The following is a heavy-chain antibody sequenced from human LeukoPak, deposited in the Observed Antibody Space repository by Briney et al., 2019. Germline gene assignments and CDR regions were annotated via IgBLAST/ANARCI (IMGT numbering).Heavy chain of an antibody. V-gene: IGHV1-2*02. D-gene: IGHD3-16*02. CDR1: GYTFTGYY. Sequence: ASVKVSCKASGYTFTGYYMHWARQAPGQGLEWMGWINPNSGGTNYAQKFQGRVTMTRGTSISTAYMELSRLRSDDTAVYYCAREVGDYVWGSYRYQIDYWGQGTLVTVSS. CDR3: AREVGDYVWGSYRYQIDY. J-gene: IGHJ4*02. CDR2: INPNSGGT.